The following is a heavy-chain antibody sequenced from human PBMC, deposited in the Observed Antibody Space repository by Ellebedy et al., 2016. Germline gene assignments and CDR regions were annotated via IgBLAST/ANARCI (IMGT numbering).Heavy chain of an antibody. D-gene: IGHD6-13*01. CDR3: ARAVAAAGTFDY. CDR2: IYYSGST. J-gene: IGHJ4*02. Sequence: SETLSLXCTVSGGSISSYYWSWIRQPPGKGLEWIGYIYYSGSTNYNPSLKSRVTISVDTSKNQFSLKLSSVTAADTAVYYCARAVAAAGTFDYWGQGTLVTVSS. CDR1: GGSISSYY. V-gene: IGHV4-59*01.